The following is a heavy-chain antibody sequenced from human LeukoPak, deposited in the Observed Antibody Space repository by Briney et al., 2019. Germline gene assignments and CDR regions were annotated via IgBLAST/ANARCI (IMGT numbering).Heavy chain of an antibody. CDR2: MSHDGNYK. D-gene: IGHD6-13*01. J-gene: IGHJ4*02. V-gene: IGHV3-30*03. Sequence: TGTSLRLSCAASGFIFSGYGMHWVRQAPGKGLEWVALMSHDGNYKHYADSVKGRFTMSRDNAKNSLYLQMNSLRDEDTAVYFCARAAYNSSPDYWGQGTLVTVSS. CDR3: ARAAYNSSPDY. CDR1: GFIFSGYG.